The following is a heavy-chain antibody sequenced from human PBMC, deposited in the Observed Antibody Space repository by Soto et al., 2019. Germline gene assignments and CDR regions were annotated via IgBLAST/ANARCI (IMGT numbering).Heavy chain of an antibody. Sequence: QAGGSLRLSCAASGFTFSSTWMSWVRQAPGKGLEWVSNISGSGSDTHYIDSVKGRLTISRDNSKNTLYLQMNSLTAEDTAVYYCAKDLPDRYYYMDVWGKGTTVTVSS. CDR2: ISGSGSDT. D-gene: IGHD3-22*01. CDR1: GFTFSSTW. CDR3: AKDLPDRYYYMDV. J-gene: IGHJ6*03. V-gene: IGHV3-23*01.